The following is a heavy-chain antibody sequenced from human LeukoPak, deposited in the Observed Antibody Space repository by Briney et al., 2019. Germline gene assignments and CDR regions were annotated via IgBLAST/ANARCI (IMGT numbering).Heavy chain of an antibody. CDR1: GYTFTSYD. CDR2: MNPNSGNT. CDR3: ARGGITMVRGVIITGAFDI. Sequence: SVKVSCKASGYTFTSYDINWVRQATGQGLEWMGWMNPNSGNTGYAQKFQGRVTITRNTSISTAYMELSSLRSEDTAVYYCARGGITMVRGVIITGAFDIWGQGTMVTVSS. V-gene: IGHV1-8*03. J-gene: IGHJ3*02. D-gene: IGHD3-10*01.